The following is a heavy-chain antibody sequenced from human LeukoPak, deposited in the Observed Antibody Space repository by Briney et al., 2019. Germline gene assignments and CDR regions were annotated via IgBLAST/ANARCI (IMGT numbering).Heavy chain of an antibody. V-gene: IGHV5-51*01. CDR3: ARHVFNWNYVDY. Sequence: GESLKISCKGSGYSFTSYWIGWVRQMPGKGLEWMGIIHPADSDTRYSPSFQGQVTISADKSIGTAYLQWSSLKASDTAMYYCARHVFNWNYVDYWGQGTLVTVSS. D-gene: IGHD1-7*01. CDR1: GYSFTSYW. CDR2: IHPADSDT. J-gene: IGHJ4*02.